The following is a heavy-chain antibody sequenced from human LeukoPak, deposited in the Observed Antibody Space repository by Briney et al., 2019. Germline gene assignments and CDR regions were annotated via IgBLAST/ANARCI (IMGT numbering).Heavy chain of an antibody. V-gene: IGHV3-21*06. Sequence: AGGSLRLSCAASGFTFSSYSMNWVRQAPGKGLEWVSSISSSSSYIYYADAVKGRLTISRDNAKNSLYLQMNSLRAEDTAIYYCARDSSGWSRDYWGQGTLVTVSS. CDR3: ARDSSGWSRDY. CDR1: GFTFSSYS. CDR2: ISSSSSYI. J-gene: IGHJ4*02. D-gene: IGHD6-19*01.